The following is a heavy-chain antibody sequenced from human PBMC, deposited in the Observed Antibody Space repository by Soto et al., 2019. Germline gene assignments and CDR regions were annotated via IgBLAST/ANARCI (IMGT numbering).Heavy chain of an antibody. Sequence: ASVKVSCKASGYTFTSYAMHWVRQAPGQRLEWMGWINAGNGNTKYSQKFQGRVTITRDTSASTAYMELSSLRSEDTAVYYCARFWITFGGVIVNKGAFDIWGQGTMVTVSS. CDR1: GYTFTSYA. CDR3: ARFWITFGGVIVNKGAFDI. D-gene: IGHD3-16*02. CDR2: INAGNGNT. J-gene: IGHJ3*02. V-gene: IGHV1-3*01.